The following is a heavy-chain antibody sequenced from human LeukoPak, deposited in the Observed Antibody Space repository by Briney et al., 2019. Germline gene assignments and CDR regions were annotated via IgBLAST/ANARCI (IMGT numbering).Heavy chain of an antibody. CDR2: ISYDGSNK. V-gene: IGHV3-30-3*01. CDR1: GFTFSSYA. Sequence: GRSLRLSCAASGFTFSSYAMHWVRQAPGKGLEWVAFISYDGSNKYYPDSVKGRFTISRDNSKNTLYLQMNSLRAEDTAVYYCARFPCSGGSCYGAGFDYWGQGTLVTVSS. J-gene: IGHJ4*02. CDR3: ARFPCSGGSCYGAGFDY. D-gene: IGHD2-15*01.